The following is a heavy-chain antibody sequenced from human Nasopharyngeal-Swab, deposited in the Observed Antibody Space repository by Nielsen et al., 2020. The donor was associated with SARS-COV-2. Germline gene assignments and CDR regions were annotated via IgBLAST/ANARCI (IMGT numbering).Heavy chain of an antibody. CDR1: GGSISSGGYF. J-gene: IGHJ3*01. D-gene: IGHD3-16*02. CDR3: ARGVIEQAVSDAFDF. V-gene: IGHV4-31*03. CDR2: IHYTGNT. Sequence: SETLSLTCTVSGGSISSGGYFWSWIRQHPGKGLEWIGYIHYTGNTYYNPSLESRLTISLDMSQNQFSLRLSSVTAADTAVYYCARGVIEQAVSDAFDFWGQGTMVTVSS.